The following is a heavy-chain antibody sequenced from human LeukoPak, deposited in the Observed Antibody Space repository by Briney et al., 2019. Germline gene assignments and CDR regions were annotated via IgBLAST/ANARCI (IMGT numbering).Heavy chain of an antibody. Sequence: SETLSLTCTVSGGSISSYYWSWIRQPPGKGLEWIGEINHSGSTNYNPSLKSRVTISVDTSKNQFSLKPSSVTAADTAVYYCARGRSSSWYYYYYYGMDVWGQGTTVTVSS. J-gene: IGHJ6*02. CDR2: INHSGST. D-gene: IGHD6-13*01. CDR3: ARGRSSSWYYYYYYGMDV. CDR1: GGSISSYY. V-gene: IGHV4-34*01.